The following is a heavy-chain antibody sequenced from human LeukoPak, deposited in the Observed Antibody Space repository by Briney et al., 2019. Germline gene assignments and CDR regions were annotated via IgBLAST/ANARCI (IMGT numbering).Heavy chain of an antibody. V-gene: IGHV1-2*04. Sequence: ASVKVSCKASGYPFTGYFIHWVRQAPGLGLEWMGWINPNSGGTNYAQKFQGWVTMTRGTSINTAYMELSSLKSDDTAVYYCARANYYDSIGDAFDIWGQGTMVTVSS. J-gene: IGHJ3*02. CDR2: INPNSGGT. CDR3: ARANYYDSIGDAFDI. CDR1: GYPFTGYF. D-gene: IGHD3-22*01.